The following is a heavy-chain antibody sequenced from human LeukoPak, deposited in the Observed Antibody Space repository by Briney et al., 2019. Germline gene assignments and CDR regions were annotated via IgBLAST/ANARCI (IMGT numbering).Heavy chain of an antibody. CDR3: TRGTGAYSSGWGFDY. J-gene: IGHJ4*02. CDR1: GFTFSNYG. D-gene: IGHD6-19*01. CDR2: IRSNGGNK. Sequence: GGSLRLSCAASGFTFSNYGMHWVRQAPGKGLEWVAFIRSNGGNKYYAHAGKGQFTISRDNSKHTLYLQMNSLRAEDTAVYYCTRGTGAYSSGWGFDYWGQGTLVTVSS. V-gene: IGHV3-30*02.